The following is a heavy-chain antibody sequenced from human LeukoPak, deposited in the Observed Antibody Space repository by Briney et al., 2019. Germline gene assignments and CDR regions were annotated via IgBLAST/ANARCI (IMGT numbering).Heavy chain of an antibody. CDR1: GGSISSYY. D-gene: IGHD2-2*01. J-gene: IGHJ4*02. CDR2: IYYSGST. V-gene: IGHV4-59*01. CDR3: ARDLGDPYCSSTSCYAY. Sequence: PSETLSLTCTVSGGSISSYYWSWIRQPPGKGLEWTGYIYYSGSTNYNPSLKSRVTISVDTSKNQFSLKLSSVTAADTAVYYCARDLGDPYCSSTSCYAYWGQGTLVTVSS.